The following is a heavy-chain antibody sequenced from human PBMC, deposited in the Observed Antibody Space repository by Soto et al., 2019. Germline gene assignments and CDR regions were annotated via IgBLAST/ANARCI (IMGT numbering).Heavy chain of an antibody. V-gene: IGHV3-33*01. J-gene: IGHJ6*02. CDR2: IWYDGSNK. CDR1: GFTFSSYG. Sequence: QVQLVESGGGVVQPGRSLRLSCAASGFTFSSYGMHWVRQAPGKGLEWVAVIWYDGSNKYYADSVKGRFTISRDNSKNTLYLQMNSLRAEDTAVYYCARDLLGYCSGGSCYPYYSYYYGMDVWGQGTTVTVSS. CDR3: ARDLLGYCSGGSCYPYYSYYYGMDV. D-gene: IGHD2-15*01.